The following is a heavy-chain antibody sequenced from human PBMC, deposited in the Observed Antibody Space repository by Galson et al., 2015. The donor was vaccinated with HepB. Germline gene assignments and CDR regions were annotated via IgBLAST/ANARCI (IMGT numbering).Heavy chain of an antibody. CDR1: GFTFSSFT. D-gene: IGHD4-17*01. CDR3: SRLSRSYGVHSSSYGMDV. V-gene: IGHV3-30-3*01. J-gene: IGHJ6*02. CDR2: ISYEENNR. Sequence: SLRLSCAASGFTFSSFTMHWVRQAPGKGLEWVAVISYEENNRYYGDDVKGRVTISRDNSKNTLFLQMNSLRAEDTAVYYSSRLSRSYGVHSSSYGMDVWCQGTTVTVSS.